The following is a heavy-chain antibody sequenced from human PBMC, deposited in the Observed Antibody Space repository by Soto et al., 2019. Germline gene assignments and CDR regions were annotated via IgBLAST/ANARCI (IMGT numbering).Heavy chain of an antibody. V-gene: IGHV1-18*01. CDR1: GYTFTSYG. D-gene: IGHD3-3*01. J-gene: IGHJ4*02. CDR3: ARDPGITIFGVVIVFDY. Sequence: QVQLVQSGAEVKKPGASVKVSCKASGYTFTSYGISWVRQAPGQGLEWMGWISAYNGNTNYAQKLQGRGTMTTDSSTSKAYMKLRSLRSDDTAVYYCARDPGITIFGVVIVFDYWGQGTLVTVSS. CDR2: ISAYNGNT.